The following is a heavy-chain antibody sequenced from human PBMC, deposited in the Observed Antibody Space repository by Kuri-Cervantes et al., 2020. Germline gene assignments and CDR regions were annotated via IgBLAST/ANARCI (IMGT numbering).Heavy chain of an antibody. CDR1: GFTFSSYG. D-gene: IGHD5-18*01. J-gene: IGHJ4*02. CDR2: ISYDGSNK. CDR3: ARARIQLRASDY. V-gene: IGHV3-30*03. Sequence: GESLKISCAASGFTFSSYGMHWVRQAPGKGLEWVAVISYDGSNKYYADSVKGRFTISRDNSKNTLYLQMNSLRADDTAVYYCARARIQLRASDYWGQGTLVTVSS.